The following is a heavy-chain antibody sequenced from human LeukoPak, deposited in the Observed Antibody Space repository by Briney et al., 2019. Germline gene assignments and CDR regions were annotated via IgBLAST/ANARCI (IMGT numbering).Heavy chain of an antibody. V-gene: IGHV1-69*13. D-gene: IGHD3-22*01. CDR1: GGTFSSYA. CDR3: ARERDYYDSSGYPTPFDY. Sequence: SVKVSRKASGGTFSSYAISWVRQAPGQGLEWMGGIIPIFGTANYAQKFQGRVTITADESTSTAYMELSSLRSEDTAVYYCARERDYYDSSGYPTPFDYWGQGTLVTVSS. CDR2: IIPIFGTA. J-gene: IGHJ4*02.